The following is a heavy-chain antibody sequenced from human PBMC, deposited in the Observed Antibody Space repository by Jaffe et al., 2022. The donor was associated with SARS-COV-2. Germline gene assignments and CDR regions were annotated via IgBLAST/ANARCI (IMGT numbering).Heavy chain of an antibody. CDR1: GFTFSSYW. CDR3: AKSAFYGDSGYYYDS. Sequence: EVQLLESGGTLVQPGGSLRLSCAASGFTFSSYWMHWVRQAPGEGLVWVSRINPDGSQTTYADSVEGRFSISRDNAKNTVYLQMDSLRAEDTAVYYCAKSAFYGDSGYYYDSWGQGSLVTVSS. CDR2: INPDGSQT. D-gene: IGHD5-12*01. J-gene: IGHJ4*02. V-gene: IGHV3-74*01.